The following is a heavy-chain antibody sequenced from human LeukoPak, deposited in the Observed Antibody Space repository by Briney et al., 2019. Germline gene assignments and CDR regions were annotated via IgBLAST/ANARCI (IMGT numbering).Heavy chain of an antibody. V-gene: IGHV3-53*01. CDR1: GLTVSSNY. D-gene: IGHD6-13*01. J-gene: IGHJ4*02. Sequence: GGSLRLSCAASGLTVSSNYMSWVRQAPGKGLEWVSVIYSGGSTYYADSVKGRFTISRDNSKNTLYLQMNSLRAEDTAVYYCAREAGAGTVDYWGQGTLVTVSS. CDR3: AREAGAGTVDY. CDR2: IYSGGST.